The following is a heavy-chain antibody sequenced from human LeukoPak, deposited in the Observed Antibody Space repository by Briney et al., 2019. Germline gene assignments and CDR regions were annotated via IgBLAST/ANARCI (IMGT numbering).Heavy chain of an antibody. J-gene: IGHJ4*02. D-gene: IGHD1-20*01. CDR3: ARDPYNWNDGRGDY. CDR2: INPNSGGT. V-gene: IGHV1-2*04. Sequence: ASVKVSCKASGYTFTGYYMHWVRQAPGQGLEWMGWINPNSGGTNYTQKFQGWVTMTRDTSISTAYMELSRLRSDDTAVYYCARDPYNWNDGRGDYWGQGTLVTVSS. CDR1: GYTFTGYY.